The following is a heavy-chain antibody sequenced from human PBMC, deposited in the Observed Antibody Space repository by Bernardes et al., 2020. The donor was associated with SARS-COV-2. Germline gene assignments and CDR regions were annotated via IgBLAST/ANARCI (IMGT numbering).Heavy chain of an antibody. CDR3: AREVLVPAAFGGGRGYYYGMDV. D-gene: IGHD2-15*01. CDR1: VSTNY. V-gene: IGHV3-53*01. J-gene: IGHJ6*02. CDR2: IYSGGTT. Sequence: GSLRLSCVATVSTNYMSWVRQAPGKGLEWVSAIYSGGTTYYADSVKGRFTISRDNSKNTLYLQMNSLRAEDTAVYYCAREVLVPAAFGGGRGYYYGMDVWGQGTTVTVSS.